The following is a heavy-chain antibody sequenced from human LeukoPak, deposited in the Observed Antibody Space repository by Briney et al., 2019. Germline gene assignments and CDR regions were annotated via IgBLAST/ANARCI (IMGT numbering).Heavy chain of an antibody. D-gene: IGHD4-23*01. CDR2: IIPILGIA. V-gene: IGHV1-69*04. CDR1: GGTFSSYA. CDR3: ARIKYGGSDAFDI. Sequence: GASVKVSCKASGGTFSSYAISWVRQAPGQGLEWMGRIIPILGIANYAQKFQGKVTITADKSTSTAYMGLSSLRSEDTAVYYCARIKYGGSDAFDIWGQGTMVTVSS. J-gene: IGHJ3*02.